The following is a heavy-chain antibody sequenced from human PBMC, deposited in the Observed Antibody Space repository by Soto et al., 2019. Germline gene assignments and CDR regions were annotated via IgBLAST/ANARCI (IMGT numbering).Heavy chain of an antibody. J-gene: IGHJ5*02. Sequence: GGSLRLSCAASEFIFRNSVMSWVRQAPGKGLQWVSSISGSGGSTYYADSVKGRFTISRDNSKNTLYLQMHSLRVEDTAFYYCARLLEQWLVLGWFDPWGQGTLVTVSS. CDR1: EFIFRNSV. CDR2: ISGSGGST. CDR3: ARLLEQWLVLGWFDP. D-gene: IGHD6-19*01. V-gene: IGHV3-23*01.